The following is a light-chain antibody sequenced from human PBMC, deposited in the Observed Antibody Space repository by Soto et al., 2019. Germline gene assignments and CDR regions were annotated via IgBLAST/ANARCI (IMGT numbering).Light chain of an antibody. CDR1: ESIATW. CDR2: DAS. V-gene: IGKV1-5*01. Sequence: DVHMTQSPSTLSASVGDRVTITCRASESIATWLAWYQQKPGKAPKLLIYDASRLESGVTSRFSGGGSGTEFTLTISGLQPDDFATYYCHQYNSFFGQGTKLEI. J-gene: IGKJ2*01. CDR3: HQYNSF.